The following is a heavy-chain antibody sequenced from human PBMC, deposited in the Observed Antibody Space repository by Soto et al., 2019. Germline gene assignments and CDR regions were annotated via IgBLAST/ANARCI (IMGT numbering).Heavy chain of an antibody. V-gene: IGHV4-39*01. J-gene: IGHJ4*02. Sequence: SETLSLTCSVSGDSINSDKYYWGWIRQPPGKGLEWIGSIYYRGNTYYNPSLQTRVTISLDKSKSQFSLKLNSVTAADSAVYFCARREGLATISYYFDFWGQGALVTVSS. CDR2: IYYRGNT. CDR3: ARREGLATISYYFDF. CDR1: GDSINSDKYY. D-gene: IGHD3-9*01.